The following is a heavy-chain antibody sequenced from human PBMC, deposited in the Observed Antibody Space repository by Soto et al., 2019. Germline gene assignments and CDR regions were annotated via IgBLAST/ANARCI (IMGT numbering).Heavy chain of an antibody. V-gene: IGHV3-23*01. Sequence: CCTASGLKCGNYCSSWVLTATGKGLEWVSAISGSGDSTFYADSVKGRFTISRDNSISTLYLQMNRLRTEDTAVYYCARPRGYGVYDAYDIRGQGAFVTVSS. D-gene: IGHD4-17*01. CDR2: ISGSGDST. CDR1: GLKCGNYC. J-gene: IGHJ3*02. CDR3: ARPRGYGVYDAYDI.